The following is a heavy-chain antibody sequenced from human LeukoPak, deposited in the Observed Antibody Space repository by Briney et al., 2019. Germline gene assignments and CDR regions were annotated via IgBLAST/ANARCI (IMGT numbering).Heavy chain of an antibody. CDR2: INPNNGGT. CDR3: ARDNSVGDVAWWFDP. D-gene: IGHD1-26*01. CDR1: GYTFTGYF. J-gene: IGHJ5*02. Sequence: ASVKVSCKASGYTFTGYFIHWVRQAPGQGLEWMGWINPNNGGTKYAQKFQDRVTMTRDTSISTAYMELSRLRSDDTAVYYCARDNSVGDVAWWFDPWGQGTLVTVPS. V-gene: IGHV1-2*02.